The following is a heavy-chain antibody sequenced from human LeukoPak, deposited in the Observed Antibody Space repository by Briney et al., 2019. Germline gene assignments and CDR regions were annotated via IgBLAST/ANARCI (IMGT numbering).Heavy chain of an antibody. D-gene: IGHD3-22*01. Sequence: GGSLRLSCAASGFTVSSNSMSWVRQAPGKGLEWVSVIYSGGTTYYADSVKGRFTISKDNSKNTLYLQMNSLRAEDTAVYYCARDRTSCGSGFCLMRPSDYWGLGTLVTVSS. CDR1: GFTVSSNS. V-gene: IGHV3-66*01. CDR2: IYSGGTT. CDR3: ARDRTSCGSGFCLMRPSDY. J-gene: IGHJ4*02.